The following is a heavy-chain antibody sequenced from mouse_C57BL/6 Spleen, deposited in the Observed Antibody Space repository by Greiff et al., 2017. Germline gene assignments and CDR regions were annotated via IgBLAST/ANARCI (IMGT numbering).Heavy chain of an antibody. J-gene: IGHJ3*01. V-gene: IGHV1-76*01. Sequence: QVQLQQSGAELVRPGASVKLSCKASGYTFTDYYINWVKQRPGQGLEWIARIYPGSGNPYYNEKFKGKATLTAEKSSSTAYMQLSSLTSEDSAVYFCAGSRDGYSLAWFAYWGQGTLVTGFA. D-gene: IGHD2-3*01. CDR3: AGSRDGYSLAWFAY. CDR2: IYPGSGNP. CDR1: GYTFTDYY.